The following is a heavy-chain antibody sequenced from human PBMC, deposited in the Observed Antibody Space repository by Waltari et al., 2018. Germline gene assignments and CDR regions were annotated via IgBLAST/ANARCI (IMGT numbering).Heavy chain of an antibody. CDR1: GYTFTGYY. V-gene: IGHV1-2*06. CDR3: AREVLVVAVAGTGGFDY. CDR2: INPNSGGT. D-gene: IGHD6-19*01. Sequence: QVQLVQSGAEVKKPGASVKVSCKASGYTFTGYYMHWVRQAPGQGLEWMGRINPNSGGTNYAQKFQGRVTRTRDTSISTAYMELSRLRADDTAVYYCAREVLVVAVAGTGGFDYWGQGTLVTVSS. J-gene: IGHJ4*02.